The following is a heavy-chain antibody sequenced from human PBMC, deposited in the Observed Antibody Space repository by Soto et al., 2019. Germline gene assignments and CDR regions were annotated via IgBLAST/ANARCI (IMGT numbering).Heavy chain of an antibody. V-gene: IGHV4-34*01. D-gene: IGHD6-13*01. J-gene: IGHJ5*02. CDR1: GGSFSGYY. CDR3: ARGLNGYSSSWYSSPSWFDH. CDR2: INHSGST. Sequence: PXETLSLTCAVYGGSFSGYYWSWIRQPPGKGLEWIGEINHSGSTNYNPSLKSRVTISVDTSKNQFSLKLSSVTAADTAVYYCARGLNGYSSSWYSSPSWFDHWGQGTLVTVSS.